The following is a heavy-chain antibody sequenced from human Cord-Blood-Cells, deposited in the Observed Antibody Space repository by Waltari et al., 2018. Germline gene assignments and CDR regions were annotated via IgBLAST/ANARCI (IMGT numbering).Heavy chain of an antibody. D-gene: IGHD2-15*01. J-gene: IGHJ4*02. Sequence: QVQLVQSGAEGKTPGAPVKVSCTASGSTFTGYTMPRVRQATGQGLEWMGWINPNSGGTNYVQKFQGRVTMTRDTSISTAYMELSRLRSDDTAVYYCASVVDYESFDYWGQGTLVTASS. V-gene: IGHV1-2*02. CDR1: GSTFTGYT. CDR3: ASVVDYESFDY. CDR2: INPNSGGT.